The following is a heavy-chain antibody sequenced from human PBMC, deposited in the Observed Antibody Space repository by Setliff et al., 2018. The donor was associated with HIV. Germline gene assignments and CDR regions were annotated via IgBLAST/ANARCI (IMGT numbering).Heavy chain of an antibody. CDR3: AREHSGTYPDFSFYMDV. CDR1: GGSSSSSYY. CDR2: IYYSGST. D-gene: IGHD1-26*01. V-gene: IGHV4-39*02. Sequence: SETLSLTCTVSGGSSSSSYYWGWIRQPPGKGLEWIGSIYYSGSTYYNPSLKSRLTISVDMSKNQFSLKLSSVTAADTAVYFCAREHSGTYPDFSFYMDVWGKGTTVTISS. J-gene: IGHJ6*03.